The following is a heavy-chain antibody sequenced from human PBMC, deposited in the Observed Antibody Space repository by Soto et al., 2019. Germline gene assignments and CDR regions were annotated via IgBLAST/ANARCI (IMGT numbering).Heavy chain of an antibody. V-gene: IGHV3-30-3*01. J-gene: IGHJ4*02. CDR3: ARGGAWTPEGLGY. CDR2: ISSEVVLF. D-gene: IGHD2-15*01. Sequence: QVQLVESGGGVVQPGRSLRLSCAASGFTFSSFAMHWVRQAPGTGLEWLAVISSEVVLFYYAESVKGRFTISRDNSKNTLYLEMNSLINEDTAVYYCARGGAWTPEGLGYWGQGTLVTVSS. CDR1: GFTFSSFA.